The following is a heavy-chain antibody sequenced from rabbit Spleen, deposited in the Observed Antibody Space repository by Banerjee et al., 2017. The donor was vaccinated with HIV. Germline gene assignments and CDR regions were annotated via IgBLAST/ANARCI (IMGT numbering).Heavy chain of an antibody. CDR1: GFSFSSNW. Sequence: LEESGGGLVKPGGTLTLTCTVSGFSFSSNWICWVRQAPGTGLEWIACIDTSDGDTDYANWPKGRFSISKTSSTTVTLQMTSLTAADTATYFCSRAIVPWLGRTRLDLWGQGTLVTVS. V-gene: IGHV1S45*01. D-gene: IGHD4-1*01. CDR3: SRAIVPWLGRTRLDL. J-gene: IGHJ3*01. CDR2: IDTSDGDT.